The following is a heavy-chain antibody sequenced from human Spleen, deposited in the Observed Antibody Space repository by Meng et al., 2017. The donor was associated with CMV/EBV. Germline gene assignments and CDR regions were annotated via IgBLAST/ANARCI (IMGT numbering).Heavy chain of an antibody. Sequence: PADSLATTGTFSGVSDSRYYRSCTWHRAGKALEWIGRIYTSRNTNYNPSLKSRVAISVDTSKNHFSLKLSSVTAADTAVYYCAREVWFGEPPDYWGQGTLVTVSS. V-gene: IGHV4-4*07. CDR3: AREVWFGEPPDY. J-gene: IGHJ4*02. CDR1: GVSDSRYY. D-gene: IGHD3-10*01. CDR2: IYTSRNT.